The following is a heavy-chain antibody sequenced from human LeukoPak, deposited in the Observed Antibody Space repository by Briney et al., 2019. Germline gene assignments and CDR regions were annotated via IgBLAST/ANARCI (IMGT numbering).Heavy chain of an antibody. CDR2: IAFDGTEK. V-gene: IGHV3-30*04. Sequence: GGSLRLSCAASGFAFGSYAMHWVRQAPDKGLEWVAVIAFDGTEKYYGNSVRGRFTISRDNSKNTLHLQLNSLRAEDTAVYYCARDPIGGAPAYFDYWGQGTLVTVSS. J-gene: IGHJ4*02. D-gene: IGHD3-16*01. CDR3: ARDPIGGAPAYFDY. CDR1: GFAFGSYA.